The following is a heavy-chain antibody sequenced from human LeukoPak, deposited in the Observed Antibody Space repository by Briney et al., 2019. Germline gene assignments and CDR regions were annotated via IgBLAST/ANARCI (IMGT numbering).Heavy chain of an antibody. CDR2: INPHNGGT. CDR1: GYTFTDYY. D-gene: IGHD3-22*01. CDR3: ASRTDYYDRSGYFPDY. J-gene: IGHJ4*02. Sequence: ASVKVSCKASGYTFTDYYMHWVRQAPGQGLVWMGWINPHNGGTNYAQKFQGRVSMTTDTSISTAYLYLSSLKSDDTAVYYCASRTDYYDRSGYFPDYWGQGTLVTVSS. V-gene: IGHV1-2*02.